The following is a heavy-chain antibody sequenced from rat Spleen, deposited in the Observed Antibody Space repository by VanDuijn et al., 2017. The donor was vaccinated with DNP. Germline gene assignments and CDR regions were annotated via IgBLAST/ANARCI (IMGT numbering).Heavy chain of an antibody. J-gene: IGHJ2*01. V-gene: IGHV3-1*01. Sequence: EVQLQESGPGLVKPSQSLSLTCSVTGYSITSNYWGWIRTFPGNKMEWMGYISYSGSTSYNQSLKSRISITRYTSKNQFFLQLNSVTTEETATYYCARYRDSYAHVFDYWGQGVMVTVSS. D-gene: IGHD1-12*01. CDR2: ISYSGST. CDR3: ARYRDSYAHVFDY. CDR1: GYSITSNY.